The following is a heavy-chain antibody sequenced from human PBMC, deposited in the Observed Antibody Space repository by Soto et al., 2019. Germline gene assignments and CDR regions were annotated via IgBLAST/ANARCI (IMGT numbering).Heavy chain of an antibody. Sequence: AAVKISCKDSGYAFTSYGISWVRQAPGQGLEWLGWISAYNANTNYAQKLQGRVTMPTDTSTSTAYMELRGLRSDDTAVYYCARDPHRAFWSGYWAHFDCWGQGTLVTVSS. CDR3: ARDPHRAFWSGYWAHFDC. V-gene: IGHV1-18*01. D-gene: IGHD3-3*01. J-gene: IGHJ4*02. CDR1: GYAFTSYG. CDR2: ISAYNANT.